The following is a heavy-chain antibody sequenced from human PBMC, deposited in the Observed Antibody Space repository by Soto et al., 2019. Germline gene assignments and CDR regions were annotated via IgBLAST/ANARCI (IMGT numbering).Heavy chain of an antibody. Sequence: LSLTCAVFGGSVSSETHFWSWIRQPPGKGLECIVYIYHSGITNSNPSLKGRLTISVDKSTNHFSLSLASVTAADTAIYYCAREDMSGTYYFDSWGQGTRVTVYS. CDR1: GGSVSSETHF. V-gene: IGHV4-61*03. J-gene: IGHJ4*02. D-gene: IGHD1-26*01. CDR2: IYHSGIT. CDR3: AREDMSGTYYFDS.